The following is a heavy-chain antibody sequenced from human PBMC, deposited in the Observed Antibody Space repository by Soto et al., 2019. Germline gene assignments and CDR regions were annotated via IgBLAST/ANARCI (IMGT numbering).Heavy chain of an antibody. J-gene: IGHJ5*02. D-gene: IGHD6-13*01. V-gene: IGHV3-74*01. CDR2: INSDGSRT. Sequence: EVQLVESGGGLVQPGGSLRLSCAASGFTFSSYWMHWVRQAPGKGLVWVSRINSDGSRTNYADSVKGRFTVSRDNAKNTQYLQMNSLRAEDTAVYYCARVLTGSWNWFDPWGQGNLVTVSS. CDR1: GFTFSSYW. CDR3: ARVLTGSWNWFDP.